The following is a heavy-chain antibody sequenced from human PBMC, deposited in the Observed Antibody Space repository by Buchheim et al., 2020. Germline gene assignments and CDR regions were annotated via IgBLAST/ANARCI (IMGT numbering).Heavy chain of an antibody. D-gene: IGHD1-26*01. J-gene: IGHJ5*02. CDR2: VYYSGST. CDR1: GGAIRGYY. V-gene: IGHV4-59*01. Sequence: QVQLQESGPGLVKPSETLSVTCTVSGGAIRGYYWNWIRQPPGKGLEWIGYVYYSGSTNYNPSLQSRVTLSVATSRNQFSLRLTSVTAADTAVYYCARTLGLNYFDPWGQGTL. CDR3: ARTLGLNYFDP.